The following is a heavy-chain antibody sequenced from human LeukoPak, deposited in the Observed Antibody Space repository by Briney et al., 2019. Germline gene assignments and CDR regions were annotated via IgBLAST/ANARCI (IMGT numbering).Heavy chain of an antibody. CDR1: GGSISSSSYY. V-gene: IGHV4-39*01. D-gene: IGHD2-8*01. CDR3: ARRLTEYCTKGVCYWFDY. CDR2: IYYSGST. Sequence: SETLSLTCTVSGGSISSSSYYRGWIRQPPGKGLEWIGSIYYSGSTYYNPSLKSRVTISVDTSKNQFSLKLRSVTAADTAVYYCARRLTEYCTKGVCYWFDYWGRGTLVTVS. J-gene: IGHJ4*02.